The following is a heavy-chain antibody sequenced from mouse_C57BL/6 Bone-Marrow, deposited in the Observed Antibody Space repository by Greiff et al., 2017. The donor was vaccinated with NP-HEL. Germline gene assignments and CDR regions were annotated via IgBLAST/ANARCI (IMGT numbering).Heavy chain of an antibody. D-gene: IGHD2-10*01. CDR2: IYPGSGNT. J-gene: IGHJ4*01. V-gene: IGHV1-76*01. Sequence: QVQLKQSGAELVRPGASVKLSCKASGYTFTDYYINWVKQRPGQGLEWIARIYPGSGNTYYNEKFKGKATLTAEKSSSTAYMQLSSLTSEDSAVYFCAKSGLLSDYYAMDYWGQGTSVTVSS. CDR1: GYTFTDYY. CDR3: AKSGLLSDYYAMDY.